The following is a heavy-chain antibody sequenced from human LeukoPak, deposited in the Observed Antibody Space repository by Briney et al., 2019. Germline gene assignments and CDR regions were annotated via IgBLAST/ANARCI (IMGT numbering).Heavy chain of an antibody. CDR3: AKSAAAAGRTYFDS. CDR2: ISNDGGST. Sequence: GGSLRRSCAASGFTFSSCAMHWVRQAPGKGLEYVSAISNDGGSTYYANSVKGRFTISRDNSKNTLYLQMNSLRAEDTAVYYCAKSAAAAGRTYFDSWGQGTLVTVSS. V-gene: IGHV3-64*01. J-gene: IGHJ4*02. D-gene: IGHD6-13*01. CDR1: GFTFSSCA.